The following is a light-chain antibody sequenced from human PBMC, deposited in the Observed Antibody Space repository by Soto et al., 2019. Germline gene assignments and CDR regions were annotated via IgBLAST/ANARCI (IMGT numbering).Light chain of an antibody. J-gene: IGKJ4*01. CDR2: GAS. CDR1: QSVSSH. Sequence: EIVLTQSPGTLSLSPGERATLSCRASQSVSSHLAWYQQRPGQAPRLLIYGASSRATGIPDRFSGSGSGTDFTLTISRLEPEDFALYYCQQYGNSPPLTFGGGTK. V-gene: IGKV3-20*01. CDR3: QQYGNSPPLT.